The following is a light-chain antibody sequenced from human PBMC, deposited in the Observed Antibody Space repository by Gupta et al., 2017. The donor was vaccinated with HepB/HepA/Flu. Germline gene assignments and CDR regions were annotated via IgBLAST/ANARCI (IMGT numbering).Light chain of an antibody. CDR2: AAS. Sequence: DIQMTQSPSSLSASVGDRVTITCRASQSISSYLNWYQQKPGKDPKLLIYAASSLQSGVPSRFSGSGSGTYFTLTISSLQPEDFATYYCQQSYSTPWTFGQGTKVEIK. CDR3: QQSYSTPWT. V-gene: IGKV1-39*01. CDR1: QSISSY. J-gene: IGKJ1*01.